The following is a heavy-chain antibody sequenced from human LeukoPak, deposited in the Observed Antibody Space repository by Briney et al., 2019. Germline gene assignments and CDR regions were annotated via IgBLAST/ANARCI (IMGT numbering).Heavy chain of an antibody. CDR3: ARDRVLGSGSSDY. CDR1: GFTFSNYW. D-gene: IGHD3-10*01. CDR2: IRGDGGDT. J-gene: IGHJ4*02. V-gene: IGHV3-74*01. Sequence: GGSLRLSCTVSGFTFSNYWMHWVRQAPGKGLVWVSRIRGDGGDTNYADSVKGRFTVSRDNAKNTLYLQMNSLATEDTAVYFCARDRVLGSGSSDYWGQGTLVTVSS.